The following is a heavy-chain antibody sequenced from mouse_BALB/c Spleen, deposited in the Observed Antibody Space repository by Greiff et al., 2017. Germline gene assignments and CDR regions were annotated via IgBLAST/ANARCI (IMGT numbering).Heavy chain of an antibody. V-gene: IGHV14-3*02. CDR3: ARDGNYLYYFDY. D-gene: IGHD2-1*01. CDR2: IDPANGNT. J-gene: IGHJ2*01. Sequence: VQLQQSGAELVKPGASVKLSCTASGFNIKDTYMHWVKQRPEQGLEWIGRIDPANGNTKYDPKFQGKATITADTSSNTAYLQLSSLTYEDTAVYYCARDGNYLYYFDYWGQGTTLTVSS. CDR1: GFNIKDTY.